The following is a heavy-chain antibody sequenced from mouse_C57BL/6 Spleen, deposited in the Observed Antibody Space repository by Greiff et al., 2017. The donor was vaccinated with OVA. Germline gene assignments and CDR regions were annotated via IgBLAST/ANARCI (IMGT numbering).Heavy chain of an antibody. V-gene: IGHV1-76*01. CDR1: GYTFTDYY. D-gene: IGHD1-1*01. CDR2: IYPGSGNT. J-gene: IGHJ4*01. Sequence: VQLQQSGAELVRPGASVKLSCKASGYTFTDYYINWVKQRPGQGLEWIARIYPGSGNTYYNEKFKGKATLTAEKSSSTAYMQLSSLTSEDSAVYFCARRGTTVVGYAMDYWGQGTSVTVSS. CDR3: ARRGTTVVGYAMDY.